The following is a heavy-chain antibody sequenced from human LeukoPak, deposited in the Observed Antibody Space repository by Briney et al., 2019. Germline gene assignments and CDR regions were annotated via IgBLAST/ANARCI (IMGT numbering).Heavy chain of an antibody. CDR1: GFTFSSYS. J-gene: IGHJ4*02. CDR2: ISSSSSYI. Sequence: PGGSLRLSCAASGFTFSSYSMNWVRQAPGKGLEWVSSISSSSSYIYYADSVKGRFTISRDNVKNSLYLQMNSLRAEDTAVYYCARDDYSYGQPYHFDYWGQGTLVTVSS. D-gene: IGHD5-18*01. V-gene: IGHV3-21*01. CDR3: ARDDYSYGQPYHFDY.